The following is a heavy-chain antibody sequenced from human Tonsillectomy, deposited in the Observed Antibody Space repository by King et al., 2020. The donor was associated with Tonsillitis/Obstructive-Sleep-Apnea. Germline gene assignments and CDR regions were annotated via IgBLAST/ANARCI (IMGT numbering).Heavy chain of an antibody. Sequence: VQLVESGAEVKKPGASVKVSCKASGYTFTGYYMHWVRQAPGQGLEWMGWIKPNSGGKNYAQKFQGRVTMTRDTSISTAYMELSRLRSDDTAVYYCARGPPCIGSYLFYFWGQGTLVTVSS. CDR2: IKPNSGGK. V-gene: IGHV1-2*02. J-gene: IGHJ4*02. CDR1: GYTFTGYY. D-gene: IGHD1-26*01. CDR3: ARGPPCIGSYLFYF.